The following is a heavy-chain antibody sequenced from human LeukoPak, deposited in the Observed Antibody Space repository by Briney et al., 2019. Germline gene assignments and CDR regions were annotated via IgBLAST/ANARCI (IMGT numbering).Heavy chain of an antibody. D-gene: IGHD6-6*01. Sequence: SVKVSCKASGGTFSSYAISWVRQAPGQALEWMGGIITIFGTANYAQKFQGRVTITADESTSTAYMELSSLRSEDTAVYYCARTVVYSTSSPYYYGMDVWGQGTTVTVSS. J-gene: IGHJ6*02. CDR2: IITIFGTA. V-gene: IGHV1-69*13. CDR3: ARTVVYSTSSPYYYGMDV. CDR1: GGTFSSYA.